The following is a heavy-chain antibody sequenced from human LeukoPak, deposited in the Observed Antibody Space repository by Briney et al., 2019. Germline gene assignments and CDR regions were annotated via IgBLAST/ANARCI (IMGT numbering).Heavy chain of an antibody. CDR3: ASLVGATTSYFDY. CDR2: IYYSGST. Sequence: SETLSLTCTVSGGSISNGDYYWSWIRQPPGKGLEWIGYIYYSGSTYYNPSLKSRVTISVDTSKNQFSLKLSSVTAADTAVYYCASLVGATTSYFDYWGQGTLVTVSS. J-gene: IGHJ4*02. D-gene: IGHD1-26*01. V-gene: IGHV4-30-4*01. CDR1: GGSISNGDYY.